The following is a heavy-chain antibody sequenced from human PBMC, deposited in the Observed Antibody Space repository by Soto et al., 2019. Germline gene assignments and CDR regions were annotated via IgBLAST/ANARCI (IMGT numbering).Heavy chain of an antibody. V-gene: IGHV3-7*01. CDR3: ARESEDLTSNFDY. Sequence: GGSLRLSCAASGFTFSDSWMTWFRQAPGKGLEWVADMNQNGGEKYYVDSVKGRFTISRDNAKNSLYLEMNSLRAEDTAVYYCARESEDLTSNFDYWGQGTLVTVSS. CDR2: MNQNGGEK. J-gene: IGHJ4*02. CDR1: GFTFSDSW.